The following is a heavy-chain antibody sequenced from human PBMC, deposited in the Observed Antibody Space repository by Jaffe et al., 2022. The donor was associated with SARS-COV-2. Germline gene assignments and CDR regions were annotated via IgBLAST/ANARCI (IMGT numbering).Heavy chain of an antibody. D-gene: IGHD6-13*01. J-gene: IGHJ6*02. Sequence: EVQLLESGGGLVQPGGSLRLSCAASGFTFSSYAMSWVRQAPGKGLEWVSAISGSGGSTYYADSVKGRFTISRDNSKNTLYLQMNSLRAEDTAVYYCAKIKYSSSRYGEDYYYGMDVWGQGTTVTVSS. CDR2: ISGSGGST. CDR1: GFTFSSYA. V-gene: IGHV3-23*01. CDR3: AKIKYSSSRYGEDYYYGMDV.